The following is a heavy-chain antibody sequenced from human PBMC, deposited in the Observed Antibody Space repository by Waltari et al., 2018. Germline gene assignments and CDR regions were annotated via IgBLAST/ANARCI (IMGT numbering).Heavy chain of an antibody. Sequence: QVQLQESGPGLVKPSETLSLTCTVSGGSISSNYWSWIRQPAGKGLEWIGRMYSSGSANYHPSLKSRVTMSVDTSKNQFSLKLTSVTAADTAVYYCARSNPRWLPLDSWGQGTLVTVSS. CDR2: MYSSGSA. J-gene: IGHJ4*02. CDR1: GGSISSNY. CDR3: ARSNPRWLPLDS. V-gene: IGHV4-4*07. D-gene: IGHD4-4*01.